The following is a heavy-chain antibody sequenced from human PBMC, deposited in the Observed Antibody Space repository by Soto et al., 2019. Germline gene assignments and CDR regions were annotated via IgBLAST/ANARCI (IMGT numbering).Heavy chain of an antibody. J-gene: IGHJ6*02. CDR3: ARDIESVTAKHFFYYYAMDV. D-gene: IGHD2-8*01. CDR2: VSANNGHT. Sequence: ASVKVSCKASGFTFSNYGQNWVRQAPGQGLEWMGWVSANNGHTNYAQNLQGRVSMTTDTSTSTAYMELRGLTFDDTAVYYCARDIESVTAKHFFYYYAMDVWGQGTTVTVSS. CDR1: GFTFSNYG. V-gene: IGHV1-18*01.